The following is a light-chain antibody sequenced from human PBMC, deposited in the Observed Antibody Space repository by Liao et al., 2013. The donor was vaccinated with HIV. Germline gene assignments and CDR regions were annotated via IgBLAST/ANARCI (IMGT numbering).Light chain of an antibody. CDR2: QDT. Sequence: SYVLSQPPSVSVAPGTTARVTCGGYNIGSKSVHWYQQKPGQSPVLVIYQDTKRPSGIPDRFSGSTSGNTATLTISGTQAMDEADYYCQAWDSSTGVFGGGTKLTVL. J-gene: IGLJ3*02. CDR1: NIGSKS. CDR3: QAWDSSTGV. V-gene: IGLV3-21*01.